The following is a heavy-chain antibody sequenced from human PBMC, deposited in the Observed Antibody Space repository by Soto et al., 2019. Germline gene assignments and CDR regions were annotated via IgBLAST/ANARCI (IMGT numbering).Heavy chain of an antibody. V-gene: IGHV4-4*02. J-gene: IGHJ4*02. CDR1: SCSISSDNW. D-gene: IGHD3-9*01. CDR3: ARATQYYQLLTGYSRLPYFDY. CDR2: IYHSESP. Sequence: VQLQESGPGLVKPSGTLSLTCTVSSCSISSDNWWSWVRQPPGEGLEWIGEIYHSESPNYNPSLERRATVSVDKSKNLFSLKLRSVTAAATAVYYCARATQYYQLLTGYSRLPYFDYCGQGNLGTVSS.